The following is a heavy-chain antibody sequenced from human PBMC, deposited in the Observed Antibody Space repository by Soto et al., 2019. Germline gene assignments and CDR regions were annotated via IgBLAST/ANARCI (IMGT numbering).Heavy chain of an antibody. Sequence: VQLVESGGGLVQPGGSLRLSCAASGFIFSDYSMNWVRQAPGKGLEWVSHISGSSTVIYYADSVRGRFTISRDNAKNSLYLQMNSLRDEDTAVYYCARDGRIAARHADWFDPWGQGALVTVSS. J-gene: IGHJ5*02. CDR2: ISGSSTVI. D-gene: IGHD6-6*01. V-gene: IGHV3-48*02. CDR1: GFIFSDYS. CDR3: ARDGRIAARHADWFDP.